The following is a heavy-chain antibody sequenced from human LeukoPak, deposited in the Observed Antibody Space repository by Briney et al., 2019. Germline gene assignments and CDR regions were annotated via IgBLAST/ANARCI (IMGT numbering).Heavy chain of an antibody. J-gene: IGHJ4*02. D-gene: IGHD6-19*01. V-gene: IGHV3-23*01. Sequence: GALRLSCAASGFTFSSYAMSWVRQAPGKGLEWVSAISGSGGSTYYADSVKGRFTISRDNSKNTLYLQMNSLRAEDTAVYYCAKAHSGWLSYFDYWGQGTLVTVSS. CDR2: ISGSGGST. CDR1: GFTFSSYA. CDR3: AKAHSGWLSYFDY.